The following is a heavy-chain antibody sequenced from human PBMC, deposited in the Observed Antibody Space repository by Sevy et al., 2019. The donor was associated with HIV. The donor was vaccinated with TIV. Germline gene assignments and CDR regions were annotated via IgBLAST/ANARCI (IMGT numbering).Heavy chain of an antibody. V-gene: IGHV3-21*06. J-gene: IGHJ4*02. Sequence: GGSLRLSCAASGFTFSYYSLTWVRHAPGKGLEWVSSISSAGSFIYYADSVKGRFTISRDSAKSSLYLQMNSLGVEDRAVYYCAGDEGGSHYIFGKLDYWGQGTLVTVSS. CDR2: ISSAGSFI. CDR3: AGDEGGSHYIFGKLDY. CDR1: GFTFSYYS. D-gene: IGHD1-26*01.